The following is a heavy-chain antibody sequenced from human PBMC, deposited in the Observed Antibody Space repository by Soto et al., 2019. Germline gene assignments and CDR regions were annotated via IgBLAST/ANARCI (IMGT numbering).Heavy chain of an antibody. CDR3: ARGYGGYETSPHYFDS. CDR1: GFTFGDYG. V-gene: IGHV3-49*04. J-gene: IGHJ4*02. CDR2: IRSKSYGGTT. Sequence: RLSCTGSGFTFGDYGMTWVRQAPGKGLEWVGFIRSKSYGGTTEYAASVKGRLTIARDDSKSIAYLQMNRLASDDTGVYYCARGYGGYETSPHYFDSWGQGTLVTVSS. D-gene: IGHD5-12*01.